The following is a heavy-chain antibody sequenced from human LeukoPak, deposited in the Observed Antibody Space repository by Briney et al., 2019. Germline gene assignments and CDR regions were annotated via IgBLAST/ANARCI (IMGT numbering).Heavy chain of an antibody. CDR3: ARERLWFGEFSPNWFDP. D-gene: IGHD3-10*01. CDR1: GYTFTGYY. CDR2: INPNSGGT. J-gene: IGHJ5*02. V-gene: IGHV1-2*02. Sequence: EASVKVSCKASGYTFTGYYMHWVRQAPGQGLEWMGWINPNSGGTNYAQKFQGRVTMTRDTSISTAYMELSRLRSDDTAVYYCARERLWFGEFSPNWFDPWGQEPWSPSPQ.